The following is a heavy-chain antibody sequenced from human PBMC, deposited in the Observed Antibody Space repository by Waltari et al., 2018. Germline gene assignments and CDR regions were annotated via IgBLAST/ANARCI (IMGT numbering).Heavy chain of an antibody. CDR3: ARVRDYGDYPLNAD. J-gene: IGHJ4*02. CDR2: ISSSGSTI. V-gene: IGHV3-48*03. Sequence: EVQLVESGGGLVQPGGSLRLSCAASGFTFSSYEMNWVSQAPGKGLEWVSYISSSGSTIYYADSVKGRFTISRDNAKNSLYLQMNSLRAEDTAVYYCARVRDYGDYPLNADWGQGTLVTVSS. CDR1: GFTFSSYE. D-gene: IGHD4-17*01.